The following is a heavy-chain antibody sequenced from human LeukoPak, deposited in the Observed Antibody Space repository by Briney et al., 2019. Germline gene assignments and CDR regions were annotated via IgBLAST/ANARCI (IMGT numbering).Heavy chain of an antibody. V-gene: IGHV3-23*01. J-gene: IGHJ5*02. CDR3: AKGLNSGGGKWGFDP. Sequence: GGSLRLSCAASGFTFGAFAMAWVRQAPGKGLEWVSGILASGRTTYYADSVKGRFTISRDNSKNTVYLQMDSLGADDTAIYFCAKGLNSGGGKWGFDPWGQGTLVTVP. CDR2: ILASGRTT. CDR1: GFTFGAFA. D-gene: IGHD4-23*01.